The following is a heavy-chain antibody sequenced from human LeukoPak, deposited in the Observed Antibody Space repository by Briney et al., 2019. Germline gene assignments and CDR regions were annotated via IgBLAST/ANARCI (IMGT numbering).Heavy chain of an antibody. CDR1: GFTFTSSA. J-gene: IGHJ6*02. Sequence: SVKVSCKASGFTFTSSAMQWVRQARGQRLEWIGWIVVGSGNTNYAQKFQERVTITRDMSTSTAYMELSSLRSEDTAVYYCAADLAILTGYVDYYGMDVWGQGTTVTVSS. D-gene: IGHD3-9*01. V-gene: IGHV1-58*02. CDR2: IVVGSGNT. CDR3: AADLAILTGYVDYYGMDV.